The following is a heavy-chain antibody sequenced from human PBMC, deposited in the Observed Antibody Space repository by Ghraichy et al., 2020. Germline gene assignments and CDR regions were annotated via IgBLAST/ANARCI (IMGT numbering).Heavy chain of an antibody. CDR1: GFTFGDYA. V-gene: IGHV3-49*03. Sequence: GGSLRLSCTASGFTFGDYAMSWFRLAPGKGLEWVGLIRSKTYGGTTEYAASVKTRFTISRDDSQSIAYLQMSSLKTDDTAVYYCARTMTTVLLYAFDIWGQGTMVTVSS. CDR3: ARTMTTVLLYAFDI. CDR2: IRSKTYGGTT. J-gene: IGHJ3*02. D-gene: IGHD4-17*01.